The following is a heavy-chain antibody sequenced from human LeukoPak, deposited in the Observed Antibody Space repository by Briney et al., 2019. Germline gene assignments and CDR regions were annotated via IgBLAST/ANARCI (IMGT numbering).Heavy chain of an antibody. J-gene: IGHJ4*02. V-gene: IGHV3-21*01. D-gene: IGHD6-13*01. CDR2: ISSSSSYI. CDR3: ARVENKAYSSSWSVY. Sequence: PGGSLRLSCAASGFTFSNFWMTWVRQAPGKGLEWVSSISSSSSYIYYADSVKGRFTISRDNAKNSLYLQMNSLRAEDTAVYYCARVENKAYSSSWSVYWGQGTLVTVSS. CDR1: GFTFSNFW.